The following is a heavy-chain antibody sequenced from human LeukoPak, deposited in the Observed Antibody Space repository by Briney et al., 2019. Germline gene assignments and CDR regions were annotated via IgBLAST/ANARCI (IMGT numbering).Heavy chain of an antibody. V-gene: IGHV3-48*03. CDR1: GFSFSSYE. Sequence: PGGSLRLSCAASGFSFSSYEMNWVRQAPGKGLGWVSYISSSGSTIYYADSVKGRFTISRDNAKNSLYLQMNSLRAEDTAVYYCAKDFPHYYETSHGMDVWGQGTTVTVS. J-gene: IGHJ6*02. CDR2: ISSSGSTI. CDR3: AKDFPHYYETSHGMDV. D-gene: IGHD3-22*01.